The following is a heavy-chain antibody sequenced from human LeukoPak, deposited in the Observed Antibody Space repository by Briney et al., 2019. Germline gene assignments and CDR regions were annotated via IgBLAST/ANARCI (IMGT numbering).Heavy chain of an antibody. Sequence: GRSLRLSCAASGFTFDDYAMHWVRQAPGKGLEWVSGISWNSGSIGYADSVKGRFTISRDNSKNTLYLQMNSLRAEDTAVYYCAKEIAASPDYWGQGTLVTVSS. V-gene: IGHV3-9*01. CDR2: ISWNSGSI. CDR3: AKEIAASPDY. CDR1: GFTFDDYA. J-gene: IGHJ4*02. D-gene: IGHD6-13*01.